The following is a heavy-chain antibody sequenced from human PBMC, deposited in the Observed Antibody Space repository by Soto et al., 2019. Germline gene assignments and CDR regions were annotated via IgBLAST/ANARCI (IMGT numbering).Heavy chain of an antibody. CDR1: GGSFSSSSYY. D-gene: IGHD2-21*01. J-gene: IGHJ5*02. CDR3: ARLWWPNWFDP. CDR2: IYYSGST. V-gene: IGHV4-39*01. Sequence: SETLSLTCTVSGGSFSSSSYYWGWIRQPPGKGLEWIGNIYYSGSTYYNSSLKSRVSISVDTSKNQFSLKLSSVTAADTAVYYCARLWWPNWFDPWGQGTLVTVSS.